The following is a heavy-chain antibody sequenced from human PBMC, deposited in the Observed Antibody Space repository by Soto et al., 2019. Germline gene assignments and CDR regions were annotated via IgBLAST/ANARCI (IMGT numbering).Heavy chain of an antibody. CDR3: ARGATRIQLWPFDF. Sequence: SETLSLTCAFYGDSFSGYSWSWIRQSPGKGLEWIGDINHSGRNNFNPSLQSRVTMSVDTSKNQFSLSLSSVTAADTAMYYCARGATRIQLWPFDFWGQGTLVTVSS. V-gene: IGHV4-34*01. CDR1: GDSFSGYS. CDR2: INHSGRN. J-gene: IGHJ4*02. D-gene: IGHD2-21*01.